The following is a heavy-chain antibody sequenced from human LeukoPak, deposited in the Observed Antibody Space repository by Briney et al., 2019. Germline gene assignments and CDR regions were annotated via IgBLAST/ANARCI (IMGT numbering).Heavy chain of an antibody. J-gene: IGHJ4*02. CDR3: ARDKGYYYGSGSYYKYYFDY. V-gene: IGHV6-1*01. CDR1: GDSVSINSAA. D-gene: IGHD3-10*01. CDR2: TYYRSKWYN. Sequence: SQTLSLTFAISGDSVSINSAAWNWIRQSPSRGLEWLGRTYYRSKWYNDYAVSVKSRITINPDTSKNQFSLQLNSVTPEDTAVYYCARDKGYYYGSGSYYKYYFDYWGQGTLVAVSS.